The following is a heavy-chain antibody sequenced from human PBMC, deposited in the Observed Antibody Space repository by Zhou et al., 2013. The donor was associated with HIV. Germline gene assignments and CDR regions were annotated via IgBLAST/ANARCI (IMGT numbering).Heavy chain of an antibody. CDR2: IIPIFGTA. D-gene: IGHD1-26*01. CDR1: GGSFSSYA. V-gene: IGHV1-69*14. Sequence: QVQLVQSGAEVKKPGSSVKVSCKASGGSFSSYAIAWVRQAPGQGLEWMGGIIPIFGTANYAHKFQARVTITADKSTTTAYMELSSLRSEDTALYYCARSYYAGXSAYFDYWGQGTLVTVSS. J-gene: IGHJ4*02. CDR3: ARSYYAGXSAYFDY.